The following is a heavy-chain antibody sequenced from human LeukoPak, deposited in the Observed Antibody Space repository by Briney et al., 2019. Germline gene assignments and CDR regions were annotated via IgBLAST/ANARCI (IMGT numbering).Heavy chain of an antibody. D-gene: IGHD5-18*01. CDR1: GFTFSSYA. Sequence: PGGSLRLSCAASGFTFSSYAMSWVRQAPGKGLEWVSYISDDSSTIHYADSVKGRFTISRDNAENSLYLQMNSLRAEDTAVYYCARGGYNYGSVFDYWGQGTLVTVSS. CDR2: ISDDSSTI. J-gene: IGHJ4*02. V-gene: IGHV3-48*01. CDR3: ARGGYNYGSVFDY.